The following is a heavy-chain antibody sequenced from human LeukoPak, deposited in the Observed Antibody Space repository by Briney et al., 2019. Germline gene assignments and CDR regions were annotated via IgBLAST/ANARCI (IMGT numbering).Heavy chain of an antibody. CDR1: GFTFSNYG. D-gene: IGHD3-10*01. J-gene: IGHJ5*02. V-gene: IGHV3-30*03. CDR3: ARGDYYGSGSSVRGFDP. CDR2: ISYDGSNK. Sequence: PGGSLRLSCAASGFTFSNYGMHWVRQAPGKGLEWVAVISYDGSNKYYADSVKGRFTISRDNSKNTLYLQMNSLRAEDTAVYYCARGDYYGSGSSVRGFDPWGQGTLVTASS.